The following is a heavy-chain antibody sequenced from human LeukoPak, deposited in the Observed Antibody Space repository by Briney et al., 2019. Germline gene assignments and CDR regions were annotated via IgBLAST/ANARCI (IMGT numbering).Heavy chain of an antibody. CDR1: GFTFSSYE. J-gene: IGHJ4*02. Sequence: PGGSLRLSCAASGFTFSSYEMNWVRQAPGKGLEWVSYISSSGSTIYYADSVKGRFTISRDNAKNSLYLQMNSLRAEDTAVYYCAGGGYSYGFDYWGQGTLVTVSS. V-gene: IGHV3-48*03. CDR3: AGGGYSYGFDY. CDR2: ISSSGSTI. D-gene: IGHD5-18*01.